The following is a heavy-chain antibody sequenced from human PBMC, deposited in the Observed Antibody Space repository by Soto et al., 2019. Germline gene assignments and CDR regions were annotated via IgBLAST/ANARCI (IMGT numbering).Heavy chain of an antibody. V-gene: IGHV3-15*01. Sequence: GGSLRLSCAASGLTFGNAWMSWVRQAPGKGLEWVGRLKSKPDGATTDYAAPVKGRFTISRNDAKNTLYLQMNSLKTEDTAVYYCTTEVKGYYKLDYYYYYMDVWGKGTTVTVSS. CDR1: GLTFGNAW. J-gene: IGHJ6*03. CDR2: LKSKPDGATT. CDR3: TTEVKGYYKLDYYYYYMDV. D-gene: IGHD3-22*01.